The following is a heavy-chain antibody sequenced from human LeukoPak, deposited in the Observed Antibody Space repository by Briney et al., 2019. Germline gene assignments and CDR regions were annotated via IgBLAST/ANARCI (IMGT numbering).Heavy chain of an antibody. CDR2: IRSKAYGGTI. D-gene: IGHD3-3*01. CDR1: GFTFGDYP. V-gene: IGHV3-49*03. J-gene: IGHJ4*02. Sequence: GGSLRLSCTASGFTFGDYPMSWFRQAPGKGLEWVGFIRSKAYGGTIQYAASVRGRFTISRDDSKSIAYLQMDSLKTEDTAMYYCTRNPYYDFCCFDYWGQGTLVTVSS. CDR3: TRNPYYDFCCFDY.